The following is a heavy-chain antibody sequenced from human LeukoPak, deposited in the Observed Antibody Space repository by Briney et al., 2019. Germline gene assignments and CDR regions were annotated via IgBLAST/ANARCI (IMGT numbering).Heavy chain of an antibody. CDR1: GYTVTGYY. CDR2: INPNSGGT. Sequence: ASLNISGKTSGYTVTGYYIHGGLQVHWQGLDWIEWINPNSGGTNYAQKFQGRVTMTRDTSISTAYMELSRLRSDDTAVYYCARGGYYDSFYFDYWGQGTLVTVSS. D-gene: IGHD3-22*01. V-gene: IGHV1-2*02. J-gene: IGHJ4*02. CDR3: ARGGYYDSFYFDY.